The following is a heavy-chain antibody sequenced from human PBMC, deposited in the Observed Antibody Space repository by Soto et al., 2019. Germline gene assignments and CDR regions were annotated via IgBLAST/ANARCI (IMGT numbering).Heavy chain of an antibody. CDR2: GE. V-gene: IGHV2-5*01. Sequence: SGPTLVNPTQTLTLTCTVSGFSLSTIGKTLGWIRQPPGEAPEWLALGEQYSPSLQSRLTFTKDTSKNQVVLTMTDMDPVDTATYYCTLRDDSSRGPIYWGQGILVTASS. J-gene: IGHJ4*02. CDR3: TLRDDSSRGPIY. CDR1: GFSLSTIGKT. D-gene: IGHD3-22*01.